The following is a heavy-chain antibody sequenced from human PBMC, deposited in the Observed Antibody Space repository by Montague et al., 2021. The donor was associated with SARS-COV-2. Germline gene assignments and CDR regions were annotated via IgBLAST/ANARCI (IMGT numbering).Heavy chain of an antibody. Sequence: SETLSLTFAVHGGSLSGYYWSWIRQPPEKGLEWIGETNHSANTKYNPSLKSPVTISIDTSKNQFSLKMTSVTAADTATYYCASGIYPSGSYYNRYYYGLNIWGPGTTVIVSS. J-gene: IGHJ6*02. CDR1: GGSLSGYY. V-gene: IGHV4-34*01. CDR3: ASGIYPSGSYYNRYYYGLNI. CDR2: TNHSANT. D-gene: IGHD3-10*01.